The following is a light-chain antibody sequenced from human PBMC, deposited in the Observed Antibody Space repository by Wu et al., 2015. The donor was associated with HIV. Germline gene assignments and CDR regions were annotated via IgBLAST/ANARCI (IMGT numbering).Light chain of an antibody. CDR2: DAY. Sequence: DIQMTQSPSSLSASVGDRVTIICQASQDISNYLTWYQQKPGKAPKLLIYDAYNLQTGVPSRFSASGSGTEFTLTISSLQPDDFATYYCQQYNSYSWTFGQGTKVEIK. CDR1: QDISNY. V-gene: IGKV1-33*01. J-gene: IGKJ1*01. CDR3: QQYNSYSWT.